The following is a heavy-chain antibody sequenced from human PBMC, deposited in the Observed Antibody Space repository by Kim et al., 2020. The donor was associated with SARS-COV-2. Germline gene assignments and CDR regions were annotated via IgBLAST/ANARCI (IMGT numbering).Heavy chain of an antibody. D-gene: IGHD2-15*01. CDR1: GFTFSSYA. V-gene: IGHV3-23*01. Sequence: GGSLRLSCAASGFTFSSYAMSWVRQAPAKGLEWVSAISGSGGSTYYPSSVKGRFTISRDNSKNTLYLQMNSLRAEDTAVYYCAKVPSPYCSSGGCYLDFWGQGILVTVSS. CDR2: ISGSGGST. CDR3: AKVPSPYCSSGGCYLDF. J-gene: IGHJ4*02.